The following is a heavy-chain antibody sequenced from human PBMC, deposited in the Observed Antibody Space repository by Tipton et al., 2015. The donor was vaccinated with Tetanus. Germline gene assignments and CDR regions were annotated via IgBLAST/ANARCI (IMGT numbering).Heavy chain of an antibody. CDR1: GGSVRSTNSY. D-gene: IGHD3-10*01. CDR2: VENGGTA. J-gene: IGHJ4*02. CDR3: ARHVLALARVDPPDS. V-gene: IGHV4-39*01. Sequence: TLSLTCTVSGGSVRSTNSYWSWLRQPPGKGLEWIGAVENGGTAYYNPSLRSRVTISRDTSKNQVSLRLTFVTAADTAIYYCARHVLALARVDPPDSWGQGTLVTVSS.